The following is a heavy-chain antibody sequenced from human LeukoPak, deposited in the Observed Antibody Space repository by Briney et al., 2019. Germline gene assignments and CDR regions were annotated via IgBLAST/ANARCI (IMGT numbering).Heavy chain of an antibody. CDR3: ARTYYYGSGSYYPFDY. D-gene: IGHD3-10*01. CDR1: GYTSTSYY. V-gene: IGHV1-46*01. J-gene: IGHJ4*02. CDR2: INPSGGST. Sequence: ASVKVSCKASGYTSTSYYMHWVRQAPGQGLEWMGIINPSGGSTSYAQKFQGRVTMTRDTSTSTVYMELSSLRSEDTAVYYCARTYYYGSGSYYPFDYWGQGTLVTVSS.